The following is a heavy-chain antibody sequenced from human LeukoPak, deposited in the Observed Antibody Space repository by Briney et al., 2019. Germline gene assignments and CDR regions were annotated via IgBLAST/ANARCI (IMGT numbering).Heavy chain of an antibody. V-gene: IGHV3-30-3*01. J-gene: IGHJ1*01. CDR3: ARAGIAAATPVLH. D-gene: IGHD6-13*01. CDR1: GYTFSSYA. CDR2: ISYDGSNK. Sequence: GGSLRLSCAASGYTFSSYAMHWVRQAPGKGLEWVAVISYDGSNKYYTDSVKGRLTISRDNSKNTLYLQMNSLRAEDTSVYYCARAGIAAATPVLHWGQGTLVTVPS.